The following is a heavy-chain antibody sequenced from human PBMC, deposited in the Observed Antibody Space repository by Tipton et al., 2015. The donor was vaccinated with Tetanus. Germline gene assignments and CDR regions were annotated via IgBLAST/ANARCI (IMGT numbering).Heavy chain of an antibody. D-gene: IGHD5-18*01. CDR2: ISGSGGST. Sequence: SLRLSCAASGFTFSSYAMSWVRQAPGKGLEWVSAISGSGGSTYYADSVKGRFTISRDNSKNTLYLQMNSLRAEDTAVYYCAKSKVDSYGWDYFDYWGQGTLVTVSS. J-gene: IGHJ4*02. CDR3: AKSKVDSYGWDYFDY. V-gene: IGHV3-23*01. CDR1: GFTFSSYA.